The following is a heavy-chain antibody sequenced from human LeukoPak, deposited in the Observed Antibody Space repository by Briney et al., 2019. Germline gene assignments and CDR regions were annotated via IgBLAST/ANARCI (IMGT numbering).Heavy chain of an antibody. CDR3: ARAPCSSTSCYADFFDY. Sequence: PSQTLSLTCAVSGGSISSGGYSGSWIRQPPGKVLEWIGYIYHSGSTHYNPSLKSRVTISVDRSKNQFSLKLSSVTAADTAVYYCARAPCSSTSCYADFFDYWGQGTLVTVSS. CDR2: IYHSGST. D-gene: IGHD2-2*01. CDR1: GGSISSGGYS. J-gene: IGHJ4*02. V-gene: IGHV4-30-2*01.